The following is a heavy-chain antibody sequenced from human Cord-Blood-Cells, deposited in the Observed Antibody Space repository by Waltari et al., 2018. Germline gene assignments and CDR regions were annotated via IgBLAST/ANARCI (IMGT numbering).Heavy chain of an antibody. Sequence: QVQLQQGGAGLLKPSETLSLTCAVYGGSFSGYYGSWTRQPPGKGLEWIGEINQSGTSNDNPSRNCRVTISVDTSKTQFSLKLSCVTAADTAVYYCARGRGWDIWGQGTMVTVSS. J-gene: IGHJ3*02. CDR3: ARGRGWDI. D-gene: IGHD2-15*01. CDR2: INQSGTS. V-gene: IGHV4-34*01. CDR1: GGSFSGYY.